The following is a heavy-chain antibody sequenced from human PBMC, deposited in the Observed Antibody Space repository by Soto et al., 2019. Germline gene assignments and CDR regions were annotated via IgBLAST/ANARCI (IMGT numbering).Heavy chain of an antibody. CDR2: IWYDGSNK. D-gene: IGHD6-6*01. J-gene: IGHJ6*02. Sequence: QPGGSLRLSCAASGFTFSSYGMHWVRQAPGKGLEWVAVIWYDGSNKYYADSVKGRFTISRDNSKNTLYLQMNSLRAEDTAVYYCARDITSLTGGMAVWGQGTTVTVSS. CDR3: ARDITSLTGGMAV. CDR1: GFTFSSYG. V-gene: IGHV3-33*01.